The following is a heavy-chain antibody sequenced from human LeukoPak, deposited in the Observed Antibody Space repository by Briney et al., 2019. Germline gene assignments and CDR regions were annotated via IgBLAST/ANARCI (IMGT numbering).Heavy chain of an antibody. J-gene: IGHJ4*02. D-gene: IGHD6-6*01. CDR2: IYYSGST. CDR1: GGSISSGDYY. CDR3: ARVYSSSSLNFDY. Sequence: SETLSLTCTVSGGSISSGDYYWSWIRQPPGKGLEWIGYIYYSGSTNYNPSLKSRVTITVDTSKNQFSLKLSSVTAADTAVYYCARVYSSSSLNFDYWGQGTLVTVSS. V-gene: IGHV4-61*08.